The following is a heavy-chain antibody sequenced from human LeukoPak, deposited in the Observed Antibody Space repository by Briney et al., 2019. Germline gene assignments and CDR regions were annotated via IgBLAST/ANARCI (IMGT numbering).Heavy chain of an antibody. V-gene: IGHV3-48*04. Sequence: GGSLRLSCAASGFTFSNAWMNWVRQAPGKGLEWVSYISSSGSTIYYADSVKGRFTISGDNAKNSLYLQMNSLRAEHTAVYYCAGDANCVFDYGGQGTLVTVPS. D-gene: IGHD1-1*01. J-gene: IGHJ4*02. CDR1: GFTFSNAW. CDR2: ISSSGSTI. CDR3: AGDANCVFDY.